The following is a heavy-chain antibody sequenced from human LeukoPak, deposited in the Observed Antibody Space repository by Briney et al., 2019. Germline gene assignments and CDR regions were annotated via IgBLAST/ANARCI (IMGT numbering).Heavy chain of an antibody. V-gene: IGHV3-13*01. CDR2: IGTAGVT. CDR3: ARRLAEAGLGFDY. J-gene: IGHJ4*02. D-gene: IGHD6-13*01. Sequence: GGSLRLSCAASGFTFSSYDMHWVRQAIGKGLEWVSAIGTAGVTYYPGSVKGRFTISRENAKNSLYLQMNSLRAEDTAVYYCARRLAEAGLGFDYWGQGTLVTVSS. CDR1: GFTFSSYD.